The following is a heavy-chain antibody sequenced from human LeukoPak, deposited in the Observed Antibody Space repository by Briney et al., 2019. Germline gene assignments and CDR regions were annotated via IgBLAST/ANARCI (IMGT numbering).Heavy chain of an antibody. CDR3: ARDPTTEPNIAYYDF. CDR1: GVSFSGYH. D-gene: IGHD4-17*01. V-gene: IGHV4-34*01. CDR2: INDRGHT. Sequence: PSETLSLTCAVYGVSFSGYHWNWIRQFPGKGLEWIGEINDRGHTNYNPSLESRVTISVDTSKKQFSLKLNSVTAADTAVYYCARDPTTEPNIAYYDFWGQGTLVTVSS. J-gene: IGHJ4*02.